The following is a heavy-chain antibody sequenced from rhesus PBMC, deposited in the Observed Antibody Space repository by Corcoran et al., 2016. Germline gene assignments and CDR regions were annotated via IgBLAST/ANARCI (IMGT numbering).Heavy chain of an antibody. J-gene: IGHJ5-1*01. CDR3: SRFDV. CDR2: ISSDGRNK. CDR1: VFPFGLSC. V-gene: IGHV3-54*02. Sequence: EHMVESGGGWVQPGGCLSLSFAASVFPFGLSCVHWFRQAPGKGLEWVAVISSDGRNKQYADSVKERFTISRDNSNNILYLQMNNLKLEDTAVYYCSRFDVWGPGVLVIVSS.